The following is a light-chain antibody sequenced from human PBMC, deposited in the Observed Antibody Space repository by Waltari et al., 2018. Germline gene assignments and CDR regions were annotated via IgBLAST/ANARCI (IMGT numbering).Light chain of an antibody. J-gene: IGKJ1*01. CDR2: GAS. CDR3: QQYNNWPRT. CDR1: QSVGTN. V-gene: IGKV3-15*01. Sequence: ETVMTQSPGTLSVSLGERATVSCRASQSVGTNLAWYQQKPGQAPGLLIYGASTRATDIPARFSGSGSGTECTLIISSLQSEDFAVYYCQQYNNWPRTFGQGTKVEIK.